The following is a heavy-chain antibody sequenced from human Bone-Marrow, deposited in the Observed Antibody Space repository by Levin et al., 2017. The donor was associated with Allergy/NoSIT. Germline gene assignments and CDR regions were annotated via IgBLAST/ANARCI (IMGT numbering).Heavy chain of an antibody. J-gene: IGHJ4*02. CDR1: GGSVTRHF. V-gene: IGHV4-59*02. D-gene: IGHD3-10*02. CDR2: ISNSGNT. CDR3: ATLPIFGGKDSDGFEGGY. Sequence: KASETLSLTCTVSGGSVTRHFWSWTRQPPGKGLEWIGYISNSGNTKYNPSLKSRVTISLDTPNNPFSLKLNFVTAADTAVYYCATLPIFGGKDSDGFEGGYWGQGTLVTVSS.